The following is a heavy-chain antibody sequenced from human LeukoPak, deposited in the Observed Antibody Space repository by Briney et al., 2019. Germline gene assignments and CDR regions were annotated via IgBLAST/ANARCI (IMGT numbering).Heavy chain of an antibody. CDR3: ARGIISSWDYFDY. J-gene: IGHJ4*02. CDR2: ISNDGRST. D-gene: IGHD6-13*01. Sequence: GGSLRLSCAASGFPFCSTAIHWVRPAPGKGLEWVAVISNDGRSTYYADSVKGRFTISRDNSKNTQYLHMNSLRAEDTAVYCCARGIISSWDYFDYWGQGTLVTVSS. V-gene: IGHV3-30*04. CDR1: GFPFCSTA.